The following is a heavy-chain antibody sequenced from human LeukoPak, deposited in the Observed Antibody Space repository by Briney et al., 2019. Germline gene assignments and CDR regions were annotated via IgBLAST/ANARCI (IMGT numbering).Heavy chain of an antibody. D-gene: IGHD3-10*01. CDR1: GFTFDDYG. V-gene: IGHV3-20*04. J-gene: IGHJ4*02. Sequence: GGSLRLSCAASGFTFDDYGMSWVRQAPGKGLEWVSGVNWNGGSTGYADSVKGRFTISRDNAKNSLYLQMNSLRAEDTALYYCARDMVRGVIIVPYYFDYWGQGTLVTVSS. CDR3: ARDMVRGVIIVPYYFDY. CDR2: VNWNGGST.